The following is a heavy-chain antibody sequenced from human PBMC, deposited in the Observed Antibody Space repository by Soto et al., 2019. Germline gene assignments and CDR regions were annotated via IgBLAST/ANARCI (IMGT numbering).Heavy chain of an antibody. CDR3: PRLEPYYDYVWGGYRPVRDCDLDY. CDR1: GGSISSGDYY. D-gene: IGHD3-16*02. CDR2: IYYSGRT. V-gene: IGHV4-30-4*01. Sequence: QVQLQESGPGLVKPSQTLSLTCTVSGGSISSGDYYWSWIRQPPGKGLEWIGYIYYSGRTYYNPSLKSRVTLSIKTAKNPFSLELGSLTGGDTALYFCPRLEPYYDYVWGGYRPVRDCDLDYWGQGTLVTVSS. J-gene: IGHJ4*02.